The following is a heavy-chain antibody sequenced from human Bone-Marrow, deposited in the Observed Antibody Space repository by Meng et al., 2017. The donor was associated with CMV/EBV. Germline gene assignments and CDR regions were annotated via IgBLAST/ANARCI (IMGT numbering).Heavy chain of an antibody. CDR2: IYYSGST. CDR3: ARYFRYCSSTSCYVKYGMDV. V-gene: IGHV4-59*12. D-gene: IGHD2-2*01. CDR1: GGSISSYY. J-gene: IGHJ6*02. Sequence: GSLRLSCTVSGGSISSYYWSWIRQPPGKGLEWIGYIYYSGSTNYNPSLKSRVTISVDTSKNQFSLKLSSVTAADTAVYYCARYFRYCSSTSCYVKYGMDVWGQGTTVTVSS.